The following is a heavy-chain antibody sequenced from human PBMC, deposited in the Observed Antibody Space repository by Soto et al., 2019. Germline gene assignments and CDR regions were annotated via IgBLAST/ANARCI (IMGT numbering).Heavy chain of an antibody. CDR1: GYSFTSCW. Sequence: GESLKISCKGSGYSFTSCWISWVLQMPGKGLEWMGRIDPSDSDTNYSPSFQGHVTISADKSINTAYLKWSSLKASDTAMYYCAIFQAAAGDNDVSFDYWGQGTLVTVSS. D-gene: IGHD6-13*01. J-gene: IGHJ4*02. V-gene: IGHV5-10-1*01. CDR3: AIFQAAAGDNDVSFDY. CDR2: IDPSDSDT.